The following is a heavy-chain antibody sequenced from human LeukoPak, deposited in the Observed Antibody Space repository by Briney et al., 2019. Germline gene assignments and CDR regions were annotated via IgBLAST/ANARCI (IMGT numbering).Heavy chain of an antibody. CDR2: IPSSGSTI. D-gene: IGHD3-10*01. CDR3: ARGQLNYGSHYDYYGMDV. Sequence: GGSLRLSCAASGFIFSTYEMNWVRQAPGKGLEWVSYIPSSGSTINYADSVKGRFTISRDNDKNALYLQMNSLRVEDTAVYYCARGQLNYGSHYDYYGMDVWGEGTTVTVSS. V-gene: IGHV3-48*03. CDR1: GFIFSTYE. J-gene: IGHJ6*01.